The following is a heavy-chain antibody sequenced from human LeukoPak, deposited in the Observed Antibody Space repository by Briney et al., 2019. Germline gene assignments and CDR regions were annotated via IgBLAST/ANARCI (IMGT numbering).Heavy chain of an antibody. D-gene: IGHD4-17*01. Sequence: PSETLSLTCTVSGGSMRSYYWSWIRQPPGKGLEWIANIYYSGSTNYNPSLKSRVTISIDTSKNQCSLKLSSVTAADTAVYYCARDRGPYGDYADYWGQGTLVTVSS. CDR2: IYYSGST. J-gene: IGHJ4*02. CDR1: GGSMRSYY. CDR3: ARDRGPYGDYADY. V-gene: IGHV4-59*01.